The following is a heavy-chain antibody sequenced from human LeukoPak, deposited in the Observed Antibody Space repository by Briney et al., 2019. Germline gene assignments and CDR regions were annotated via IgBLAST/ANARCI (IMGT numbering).Heavy chain of an antibody. CDR1: GFTFSSYA. D-gene: IGHD4-17*01. CDR2: ISYDGSNK. V-gene: IGHV3-30*04. J-gene: IGHJ4*02. CDR3: ARAYGDYDIFDY. Sequence: GGSLRLSCAASGFTFSSYAMHWVRQAPGKGLEWVAVISYDGSNKYYADSVKGRFTISRDNSKNTLYLQMNSLRAEDTAVYYCARAYGDYDIFDYWGQGTLVTVSS.